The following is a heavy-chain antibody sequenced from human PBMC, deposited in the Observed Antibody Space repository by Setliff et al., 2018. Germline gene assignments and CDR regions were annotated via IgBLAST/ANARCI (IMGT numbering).Heavy chain of an antibody. J-gene: IGHJ3*02. V-gene: IGHV1-46*01. CDR3: ARDVFPYHYEGAFDI. CDR1: GYTFTNYG. D-gene: IGHD3-22*01. CDR2: TNPSSGRT. Sequence: ASVKVSCKASGYTFTNYGISWVRQAPGLGLEWMGTTNPSSGRTSYAQKFQGRVTMTRDTSTSTVYMDMSSLRSEDTAVYYCARDVFPYHYEGAFDIWGQGTMVTVSS.